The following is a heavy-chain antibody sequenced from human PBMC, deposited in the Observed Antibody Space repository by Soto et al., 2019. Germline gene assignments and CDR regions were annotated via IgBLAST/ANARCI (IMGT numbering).Heavy chain of an antibody. J-gene: IGHJ4*02. CDR3: ARAPSGNYYFDS. Sequence: GGSLRLSCAASGFTVNNNYMAWVRQAPGKGLEWASVIYSGGSTYFAGSVRGRFTISRDNSKNTLYLQMNSLRAEDTAVYYCARAPSGNYYFDSWGQGTLVTVSS. CDR2: IYSGGST. V-gene: IGHV3-53*01. D-gene: IGHD1-26*01. CDR1: GFTVNNNY.